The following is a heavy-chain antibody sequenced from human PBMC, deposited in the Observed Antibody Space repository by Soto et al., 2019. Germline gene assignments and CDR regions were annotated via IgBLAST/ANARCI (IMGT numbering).Heavy chain of an antibody. J-gene: IGHJ3*02. Sequence: ETLSHSCTVSVGSISSYYWSWIRQPPGKGLEWIGYIYYSGSTNYNPSLKSRVTISVDTSKNQFSLKLSSVTAADTAVYYCARHLADFWSGVDAFHICGQGTMVTVS. CDR3: ARHLADFWSGVDAFHI. CDR1: VGSISSYY. D-gene: IGHD3-3*01. CDR2: IYYSGST. V-gene: IGHV4-59*08.